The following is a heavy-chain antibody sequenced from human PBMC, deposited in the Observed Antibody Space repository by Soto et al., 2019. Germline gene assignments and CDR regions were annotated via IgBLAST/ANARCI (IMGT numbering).Heavy chain of an antibody. CDR2: ISDTGYFT. V-gene: IGHV3-23*01. Sequence: GGSLGISCEASEVSFKLFAVSWVRQAPGKGLEWVSRISDTGYFTYYADSVKGRFTISRDNSKRMLYLEMNSLRVDDTAIYYCAQEGSPYQLAYWGRGTQVTVSS. CDR3: AQEGSPYQLAY. CDR1: EVSFKLFA. J-gene: IGHJ4*02. D-gene: IGHD1-1*01.